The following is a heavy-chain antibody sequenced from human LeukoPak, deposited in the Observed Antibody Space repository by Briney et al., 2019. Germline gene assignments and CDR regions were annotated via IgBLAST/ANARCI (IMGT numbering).Heavy chain of an antibody. V-gene: IGHV3-48*01. CDR1: GFPFSSYW. CDR3: ARDYYDSSGYYHGGY. Sequence: GGSLRLSCVASGFPFSSYWMTWVRQAPGKGLEWVSYISTSSSTIYYADSVKGRFTISRDNAKNSLYLQMNSLRAEDTAVYYCARDYYDSSGYYHGGYWGQGTLVTVSS. D-gene: IGHD3-22*01. CDR2: ISTSSSTI. J-gene: IGHJ4*02.